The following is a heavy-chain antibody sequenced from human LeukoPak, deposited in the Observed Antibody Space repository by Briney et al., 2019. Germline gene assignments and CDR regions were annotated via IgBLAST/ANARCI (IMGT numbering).Heavy chain of an antibody. CDR3: AKSTVTNYFDD. V-gene: IGHV3-48*03. CDR1: GFTFSSYE. J-gene: IGHJ4*02. Sequence: HPGGSLRLSCAASGFTFSSYEMNWVRQAPGKGLEWISYISRSGSTINYADSVKGRFTISRDDAKHSLYLQMNSLRAEDTAVYYCAKSTVTNYFDDWGQGSLVTISS. CDR2: ISRSGSTI. D-gene: IGHD4-17*01.